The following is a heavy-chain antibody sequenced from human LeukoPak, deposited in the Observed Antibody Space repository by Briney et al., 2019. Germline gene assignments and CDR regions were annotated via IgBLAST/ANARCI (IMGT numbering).Heavy chain of an antibody. V-gene: IGHV4-59*01. CDR1: GGSISSYY. CDR3: ARDRYYYDSSGWNWFDP. D-gene: IGHD3-22*01. J-gene: IGHJ5*02. Sequence: PSETLSLTCTVSGGSISSYYWSWIRQPPGKGLEWIGYIYYSGSTNYNPSLKSRVTTSVDTSKNQFSLKLSSVTAADTAVHYCARDRYYYDSSGWNWFDPWGQGTLVTVSS. CDR2: IYYSGST.